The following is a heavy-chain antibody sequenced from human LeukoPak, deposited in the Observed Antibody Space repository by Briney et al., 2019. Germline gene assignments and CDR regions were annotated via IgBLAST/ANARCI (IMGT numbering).Heavy chain of an antibody. J-gene: IGHJ6*02. CDR1: GFTFRNAW. CDR3: TTEGNYYDSSGYYYYYYGMDV. Sequence: GGSLRLSCAASGFTFRNAWMSWVRQAPGKGLEWVGRIKSKTDGGTTDYAAPVKGRFTISRDDSKNTLYLQMNSLKTEDTAVYYCTTEGNYYDSSGYYYYYYGMDVWGQGTTVTVSS. CDR2: IKSKTDGGTT. V-gene: IGHV3-15*01. D-gene: IGHD3-22*01.